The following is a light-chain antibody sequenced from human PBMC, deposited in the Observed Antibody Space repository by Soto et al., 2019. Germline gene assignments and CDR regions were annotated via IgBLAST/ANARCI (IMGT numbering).Light chain of an antibody. CDR3: QPYGSSPYWT. CDR1: QSVSSRN. CDR2: GAT. J-gene: IGKJ1*01. Sequence: EMVLTQSPVTLSSSPGEIATLSCRATQSVSSRNLAWYQHKLGQTPRLLIYGATSRAAGITGRFSGSGSGTDFTLAISRLEPVDFAMDYDQPYGSSPYWTFSQGTKVDIK. V-gene: IGKV3-20*01.